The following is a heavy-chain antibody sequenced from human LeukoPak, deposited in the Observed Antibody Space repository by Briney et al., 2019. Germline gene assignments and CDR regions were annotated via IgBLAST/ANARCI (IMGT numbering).Heavy chain of an antibody. D-gene: IGHD6-13*01. V-gene: IGHV3-53*05. Sequence: GGSLRLSCAASGFTVSSNYMSWVRQAPGKGLEWVSVIYSGGSTYYADSVKGRFTISRDNSKNSLYLQMNSLRTEDTALYYCAKDMSSSWLHFDYWGQGTLVTVSS. CDR1: GFTVSSNY. CDR2: IYSGGST. CDR3: AKDMSSSWLHFDY. J-gene: IGHJ4*02.